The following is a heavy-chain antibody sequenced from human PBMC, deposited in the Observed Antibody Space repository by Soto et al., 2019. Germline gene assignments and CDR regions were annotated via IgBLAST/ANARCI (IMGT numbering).Heavy chain of an antibody. CDR2: IYHSGST. J-gene: IGHJ6*02. V-gene: IGHV4-4*02. CDR3: ARAPGYDILTGYKSLAYYYGMDV. CDR1: GGSISSSNW. D-gene: IGHD3-9*01. Sequence: LSLTCAVSGGSISSSNWWSWVRQPPGKGLEWIGEIYHSGSTNYNPSLKSRVTISVDKSKNQFSLKLSSVTAADTAVYYCARAPGYDILTGYKSLAYYYGMDVWGQGTTVTVSS.